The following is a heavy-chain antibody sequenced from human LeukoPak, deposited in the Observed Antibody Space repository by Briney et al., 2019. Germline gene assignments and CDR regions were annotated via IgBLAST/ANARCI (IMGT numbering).Heavy chain of an antibody. CDR1: GYTFTNCG. CDR2: ISADNGNT. D-gene: IGHD6-19*01. J-gene: IGHJ4*02. V-gene: IGHV1-18*01. Sequence: ASVTVSCTASGYTFTNCGICWVRQAPGQGLEWMGWISADNGNTKFAQNFQGRVTMTTDTSTNTAYMELRNLRSDDTAVYYCARVSSGWSPVDYWGQGTLVTVS. CDR3: ARVSSGWSPVDY.